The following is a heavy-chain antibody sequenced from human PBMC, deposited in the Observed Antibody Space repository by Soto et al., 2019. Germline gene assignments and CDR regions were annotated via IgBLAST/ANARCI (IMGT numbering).Heavy chain of an antibody. Sequence: NPSETLSLTCTVSGGSISSGGYYWSWIRQHPGKGLEWIGYIYYSGSTYYNPSLKSRVAISVDTSKNQFSLKLSSVTAADTAVYYCARDRGDFRWNYVGAFDIWGQGTMVTVSS. CDR2: IYYSGST. CDR1: GGSISSGGYY. D-gene: IGHD1-7*01. V-gene: IGHV4-31*03. CDR3: ARDRGDFRWNYVGAFDI. J-gene: IGHJ3*02.